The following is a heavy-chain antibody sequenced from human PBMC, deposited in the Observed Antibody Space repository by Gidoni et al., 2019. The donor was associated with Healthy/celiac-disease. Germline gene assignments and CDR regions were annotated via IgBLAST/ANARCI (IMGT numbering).Heavy chain of an antibody. CDR2: IYWDDDK. CDR1: GFSLSTSGVG. D-gene: IGHD1-26*01. CDR3: AHSRGSYFSVIFDY. V-gene: IGHV2-5*02. J-gene: IGHJ4*02. Sequence: QITLKESGPTLVKPTQTLTLTCTFSGFSLSTSGVGVGWIRQHPGKALEWLALIYWDDDKRYSPSLKSRLTITKDTSKNQVVLTMTNMDPVDTATYYCAHSRGSYFSVIFDYWGQGTLVTVSS.